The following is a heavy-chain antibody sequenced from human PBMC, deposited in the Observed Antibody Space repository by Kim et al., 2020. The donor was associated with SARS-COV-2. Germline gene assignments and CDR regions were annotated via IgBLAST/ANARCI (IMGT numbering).Heavy chain of an antibody. J-gene: IGHJ6*02. CDR2: ISYDGSNK. V-gene: IGHV3-30*18. CDR1: GFTFSSYG. Sequence: GWSLRLSCAASGFTFSSYGMHWVRQAPGKGLEWVAVISYDGSNKYYADSVKGRFTISRDNSKNTLYLQMNSLRAEDTAVYYCANWAVVPAAMGESYYYGMDVWGQGATVTVSS. CDR3: ANWAVVPAAMGESYYYGMDV. D-gene: IGHD2-2*01.